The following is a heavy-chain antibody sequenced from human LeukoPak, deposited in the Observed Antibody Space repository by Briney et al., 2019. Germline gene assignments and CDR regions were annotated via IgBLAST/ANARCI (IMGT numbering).Heavy chain of an antibody. CDR3: ARDTRHRYCSSTSCYRGWLDP. D-gene: IGHD2-2*01. Sequence: SVKVSCKASGGTFSSYAISWVRQAPGQGLEWMGGIIPIFGTANYAQKFQGRVTITADESTRTAYMELSSLRSEDTAVYYCARDTRHRYCSSTSCYRGWLDPWGQGTLVTVSS. J-gene: IGHJ5*02. V-gene: IGHV1-69*13. CDR2: IIPIFGTA. CDR1: GGTFSSYA.